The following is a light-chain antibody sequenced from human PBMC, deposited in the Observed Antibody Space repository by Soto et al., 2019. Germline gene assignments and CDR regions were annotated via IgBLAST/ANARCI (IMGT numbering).Light chain of an antibody. J-gene: IGKJ4*01. Sequence: DIQMTQSPSSLSASVGYRLTIACRATQDINVYLSWYQKKPGRAPDLLIYGASNLHVGVPLRFSGSGSGTDFTLTITDLQPEDFATYYCQQNFSPSVTFGGGTKVDIK. CDR1: QDINVY. V-gene: IGKV1-39*01. CDR2: GAS. CDR3: QQNFSPSVT.